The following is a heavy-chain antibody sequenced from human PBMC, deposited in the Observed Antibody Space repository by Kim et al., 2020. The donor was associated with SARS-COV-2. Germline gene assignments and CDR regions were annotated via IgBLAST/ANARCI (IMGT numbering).Heavy chain of an antibody. CDR1: GGSFSGYY. J-gene: IGHJ5*02. CDR3: ARGKYYYGSGSRWFDP. CDR2: INHSGST. V-gene: IGHV4-34*01. D-gene: IGHD3-10*01. Sequence: SETLSLTCAVYGGSFSGYYWSWIRQPPGKGLEWIGEINHSGSTNYNPSLKSRVTISVDTSKNQFSLKLSSVTAADTAVYYCARGKYYYGSGSRWFDPWGQGTLVTVSS.